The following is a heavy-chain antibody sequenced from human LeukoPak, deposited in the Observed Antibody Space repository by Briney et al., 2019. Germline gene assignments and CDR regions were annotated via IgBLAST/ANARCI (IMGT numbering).Heavy chain of an antibody. J-gene: IGHJ6*02. CDR2: ISAYNGNT. V-gene: IGHV1-18*01. CDR3: ARATQHSSGWYYYYYGMDV. D-gene: IGHD6-19*01. Sequence: GASVKVSCKASGYTFTSYGISWVRQAPGQGLEWMGWISAYNGNTNYAQKLQGRVTMTTDTSTSTAYMELRSLRSDDTAVYYCARATQHSSGWYYYYYGMDVWGQGTTVTVSS. CDR1: GYTFTSYG.